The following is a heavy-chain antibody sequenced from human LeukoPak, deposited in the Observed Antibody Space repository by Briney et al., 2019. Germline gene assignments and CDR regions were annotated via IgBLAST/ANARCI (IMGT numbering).Heavy chain of an antibody. D-gene: IGHD6-6*01. J-gene: IGHJ4*02. CDR1: GFTFSSYS. V-gene: IGHV3-21*01. CDR3: ARVAEYSSSSTDPVDY. Sequence: GSLRLSCAASGFTFSSYSMNWVRQAPGKGLEWVSSISSSSSYIYYADSVKGRLTISRDNAKNSLYLQMNSLRAEDTAVYYCARVAEYSSSSTDPVDYWGQGTLVTVSS. CDR2: ISSSSSYI.